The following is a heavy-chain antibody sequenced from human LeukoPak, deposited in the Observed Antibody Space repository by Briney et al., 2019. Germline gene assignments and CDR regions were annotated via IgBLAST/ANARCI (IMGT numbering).Heavy chain of an antibody. D-gene: IGHD6-19*01. V-gene: IGHV4-59*01. CDR2: IYYSGST. J-gene: IGHJ4*02. Sequence: SETLSLTCTVSGGSISSYYWSWIRQPPGKGLEWIGYIYYSGSTNYNPSLKSRVTISVDTSKNQFSLKLSSVTAADTAVYYCAREAGGWFQFDYWGQGTLVTVSS. CDR1: GGSISSYY. CDR3: AREAGGWFQFDY.